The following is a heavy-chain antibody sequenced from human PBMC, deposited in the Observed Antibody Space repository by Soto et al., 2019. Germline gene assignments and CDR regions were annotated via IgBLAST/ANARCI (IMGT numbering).Heavy chain of an antibody. D-gene: IGHD4-4*01. V-gene: IGHV1-18*01. CDR3: ARVRATVTTPFDY. CDR2: ISAYNGNT. Sequence: QVQLVQSGAEVKKPGASVKVSCKASGYTFTSYGISWVRQAPGQGLEWMGWISAYNGNTNYAQKLQGRVTMTTDTXTSTASMELRSLSSADTAVYYCARVRATVTTPFDYWGQGTLVTVSS. J-gene: IGHJ4*02. CDR1: GYTFTSYG.